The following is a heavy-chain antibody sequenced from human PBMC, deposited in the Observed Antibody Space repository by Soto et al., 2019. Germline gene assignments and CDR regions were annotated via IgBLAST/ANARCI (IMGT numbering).Heavy chain of an antibody. CDR2: INPSSGDP. D-gene: IGHD3-10*01. CDR3: ASVGGASASGIGGFYV. CDR1: GYNFNGYY. J-gene: IGHJ3*01. Sequence: QVQLVQSGAEVKKPGASVTVSCKAYGYNFNGYYLNWVRQAPGQGPEWMGLINPSSGDPKYAQNFQGRVTMTTDTSINTAYTDLCGRRSDVTAVYYCASVGGASASGIGGFYVWGQGTMVTVSS. V-gene: IGHV1-2*02.